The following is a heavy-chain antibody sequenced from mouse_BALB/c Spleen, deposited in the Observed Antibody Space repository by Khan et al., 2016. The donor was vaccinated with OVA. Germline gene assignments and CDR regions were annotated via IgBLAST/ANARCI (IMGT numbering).Heavy chain of an antibody. J-gene: IGHJ4*01. CDR1: GFTFSSYA. Sequence: EVELVESGGGLVKPGGSLKLSCSASGFTFSSYAMSWVRQTPEKRLECVATISTGGHYTFYPASVKGRFTISRDNANNTLYLQMSSMRSEDTAMYYCARSLVDYHAMDYWGQGTSVTVSS. CDR3: ARSLVDYHAMDY. D-gene: IGHD2-2*01. CDR2: ISTGGHYT. V-gene: IGHV5-9-3*01.